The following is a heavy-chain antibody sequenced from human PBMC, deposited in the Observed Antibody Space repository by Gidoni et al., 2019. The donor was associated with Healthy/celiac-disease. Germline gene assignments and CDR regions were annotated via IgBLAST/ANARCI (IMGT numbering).Heavy chain of an antibody. V-gene: IGHV3-23*01. CDR2: ISGSGGST. CDR1: GFTFSRYA. D-gene: IGHD6-13*01. J-gene: IGHJ3*02. Sequence: EVQLLESGGGLVQPGGSLRLSCAASGFTFSRYAMSWVRQAPGKGLEWVSAISGSGGSTYYADSVKGRFTISRDNSKNTLYLQMNSLRAEDTAVYYCAKDRTYYSSRSHDAFDIWGQGTMVTVSS. CDR3: AKDRTYYSSRSHDAFDI.